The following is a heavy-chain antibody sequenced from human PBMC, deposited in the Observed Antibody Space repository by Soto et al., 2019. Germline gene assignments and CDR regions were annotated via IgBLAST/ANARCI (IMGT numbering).Heavy chain of an antibody. CDR3: ARDHYVYDILTGYGYYYGMDV. Sequence: QVQLQESGPGLVKPSQTLSLTCTVSGGSISSGDYYWSWIRQPPGKGLEWIGYIYYSGSTYYNPSLKRRVTISVDTSKNHFSLKLSSVTAADTAVYYCARDHYVYDILTGYGYYYGMDVWGQGTTVTVSS. CDR1: GGSISSGDYY. CDR2: IYYSGST. J-gene: IGHJ6*02. D-gene: IGHD3-9*01. V-gene: IGHV4-30-4*01.